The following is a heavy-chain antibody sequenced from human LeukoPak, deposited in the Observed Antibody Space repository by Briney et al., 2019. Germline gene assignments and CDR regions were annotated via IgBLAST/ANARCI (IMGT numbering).Heavy chain of an antibody. D-gene: IGHD1-26*01. CDR3: AKRSQWEPRAFDI. V-gene: IGHV3-30*02. CDR2: IRFDGSNK. J-gene: IGHJ3*02. CDR1: GSTFSSYG. Sequence: GGSLRLSCAASGSTFSSYGMHWVRQAPGKGLEWVAFIRFDGSNKYYADSVKGRFTISRDNSKNTLYLQMNSLRAEDTAVYYCAKRSQWEPRAFDIWGQGTMVTVSS.